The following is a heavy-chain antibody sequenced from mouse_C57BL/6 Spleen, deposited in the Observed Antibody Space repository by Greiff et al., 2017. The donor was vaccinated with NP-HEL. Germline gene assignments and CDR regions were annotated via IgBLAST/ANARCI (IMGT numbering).Heavy chain of an antibody. D-gene: IGHD3-1*01. Sequence: EVQLQQSGEGLVKPGGSLKLSCAASGFTFSSYAMSWVRQTPEKRLEWVAYISSGGDYIYYADTVKGRFTISRDNARNTLYLQMSSLKSEDTAMYYCTRDRGNFAMDYWGQGTSVTVSS. V-gene: IGHV5-9-1*02. CDR3: TRDRGNFAMDY. CDR2: ISSGGDYI. CDR1: GFTFSSYA. J-gene: IGHJ4*01.